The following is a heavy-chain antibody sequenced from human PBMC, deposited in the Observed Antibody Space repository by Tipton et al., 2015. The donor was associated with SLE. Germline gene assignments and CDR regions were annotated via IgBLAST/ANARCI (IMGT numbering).Heavy chain of an antibody. J-gene: IGHJ5*02. Sequence: TLSLTCTVSGGSISSSSYYWGWIRQPPGKGLEWIGSIYYSGGTYYNPSLKSRVTISVDTSKNQFSLKLSSVTAADTAVYYCYYYDSSGYANWFDPWGQGTLVTVSS. CDR3: YYYDSSGYANWFDP. V-gene: IGHV4-39*07. D-gene: IGHD3-22*01. CDR2: IYYSGGT. CDR1: GGSISSSSYY.